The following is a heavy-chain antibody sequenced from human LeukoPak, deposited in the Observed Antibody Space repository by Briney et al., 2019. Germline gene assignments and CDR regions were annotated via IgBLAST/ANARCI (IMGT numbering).Heavy chain of an antibody. CDR1: GFILSRYE. CDR3: ARRGFYDTSGYLFDY. V-gene: IGHV3-48*03. CDR2: ISTSGSGI. Sequence: GGSLRLSCVASGFILSRYEMNWVRQAPGKGLEWVSYISTSGSGIYYADSVKGRFTISRDNAKNSLYLQMNSLRAEDTAVYYCARRGFYDTSGYLFDYWGQGTLVTVSS. D-gene: IGHD3-22*01. J-gene: IGHJ4*02.